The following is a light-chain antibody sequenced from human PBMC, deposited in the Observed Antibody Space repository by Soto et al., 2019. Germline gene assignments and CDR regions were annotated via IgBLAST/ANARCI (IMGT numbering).Light chain of an antibody. CDR2: RNN. V-gene: IGLV1-47*01. CDR3: AAWDDSLNAYYA. CDR1: SSNIGSNY. J-gene: IGLJ1*01. Sequence: QSVLTQPPSTYGTPGQRVTISCSGSSSNIGSNYIYWFQQLPGTAPKLLIYRNNQRPSGVPDRFSGSKSGTSASLAISGLRSEDEADYYCAAWDDSLNAYYAFGTGTKLTVL.